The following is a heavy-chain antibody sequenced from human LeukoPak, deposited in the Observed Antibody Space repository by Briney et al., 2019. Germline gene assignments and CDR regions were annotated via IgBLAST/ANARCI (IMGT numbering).Heavy chain of an antibody. D-gene: IGHD6-6*01. J-gene: IGHJ4*02. V-gene: IGHV3-30-3*01. CDR3: ARALKSSIAARRNAGFDY. Sequence: PGGSLRLSCAASGFTFSSYAMHWVRQAPGKGLEWAAVTSYDGSNKYYADSVKGRFTMSRDNSKNTLYLQMNSLRADDTAVYYCARALKSSIAARRNAGFDYWGQGTLVTVSS. CDR1: GFTFSSYA. CDR2: TSYDGSNK.